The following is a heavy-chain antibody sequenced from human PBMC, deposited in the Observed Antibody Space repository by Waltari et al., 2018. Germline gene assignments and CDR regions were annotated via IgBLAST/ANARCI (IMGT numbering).Heavy chain of an antibody. CDR3: AATEPYCSGGSCYPQAPFDY. CDR2: VIPIFGTA. J-gene: IGHJ4*02. CDR1: GGTFSSYA. Sequence: QAQPVQSGAEVKKPGSSVKVSCKASGGTFSSYAISWGRQALGQGLGWMGGVIPIFGTATYAQKVQGRVTITADESTSTAYMELSSLRSEDTAVYYCAATEPYCSGGSCYPQAPFDYWGQGTLVTVSS. D-gene: IGHD2-15*01. V-gene: IGHV1-69*01.